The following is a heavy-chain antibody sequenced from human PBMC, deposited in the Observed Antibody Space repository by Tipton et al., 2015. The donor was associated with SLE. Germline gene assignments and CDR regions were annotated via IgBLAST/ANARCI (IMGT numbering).Heavy chain of an antibody. D-gene: IGHD3-16*01. J-gene: IGHJ4*02. CDR3: ARLRGTYYFDY. CDR2: IYYSGST. CDR1: AGSISSSNYY. Sequence: GLVKPSETLSLTCTVSAGSISSSNYYWGWVRQPPGKGLEWIGSIYYSGSTYYNPSLKSRVTISVDTSKNQFSLKVSSVTAADTAVYYCARLRGTYYFDYWGQGTLVIVSS. V-gene: IGHV4-39*07.